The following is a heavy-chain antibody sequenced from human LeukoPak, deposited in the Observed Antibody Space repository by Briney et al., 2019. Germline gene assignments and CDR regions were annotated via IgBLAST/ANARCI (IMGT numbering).Heavy chain of an antibody. CDR1: GGTFSSYA. V-gene: IGHV1-69*04. J-gene: IGHJ6*02. CDR3: AREVGKVLLWAYYGMDV. D-gene: IGHD3-10*01. Sequence: SVKVSCKASGGTFSSYAISWVRQAPGQGLEWMGRIIPILGIANYAQKFQGRVTIAADKSTSTAYMELSSLRSEDTAVYYCAREVGKVLLWAYYGMDVWGQGTTVTVSS. CDR2: IIPILGIA.